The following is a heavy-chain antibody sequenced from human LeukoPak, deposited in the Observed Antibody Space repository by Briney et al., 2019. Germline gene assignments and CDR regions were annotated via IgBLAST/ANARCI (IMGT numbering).Heavy chain of an antibody. J-gene: IGHJ4*02. CDR3: AKAPRGSYPPRSVDY. Sequence: GGSLRLSCAASGFTFSSYAMSWVRRAPGKGLEWVSAISGSGGSTYYADSVKGRFTISRDNSKNTLYLQMNSLRAEDTAVYYCAKAPRGSYPPRSVDYWGQGTLVTVSS. CDR1: GFTFSSYA. CDR2: ISGSGGST. V-gene: IGHV3-23*01. D-gene: IGHD1-26*01.